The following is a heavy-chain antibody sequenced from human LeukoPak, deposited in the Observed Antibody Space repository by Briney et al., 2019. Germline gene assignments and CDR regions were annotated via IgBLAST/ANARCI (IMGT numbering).Heavy chain of an antibody. CDR3: ARHSATYYYGSGSSSDFDY. D-gene: IGHD3-10*01. Sequence: SETLSLTCAVYGGSFSGYYWSWIRQPPGKGLEWIGEINHSGSTNYNPSLKSRVTISVDTSKNQFSLKLSSVTAADTAVYYCARHSATYYYGSGSSSDFDYWGQGTLVTVSS. J-gene: IGHJ4*02. V-gene: IGHV4-34*01. CDR2: INHSGST. CDR1: GGSFSGYY.